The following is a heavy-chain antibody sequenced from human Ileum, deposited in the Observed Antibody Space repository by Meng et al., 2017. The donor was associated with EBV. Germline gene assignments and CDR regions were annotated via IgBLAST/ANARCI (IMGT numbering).Heavy chain of an antibody. CDR2: INTSVGYT. CDR1: GYTFTNYY. D-gene: IGHD3-16*01. CDR3: ARASRVLGGFDY. J-gene: IGHJ4*02. V-gene: IGHV1-46*01. Sequence: QVQLVQSGAEVKKPGASVKVSCKASGYTFTNYYMHWVRQAPGQGLEWMGIINTSVGYTSHAQKFQGRVTMTRDTSTSTVHMEVSSLRSADTAVYYCARASRVLGGFDYGGQGTMVTVSA.